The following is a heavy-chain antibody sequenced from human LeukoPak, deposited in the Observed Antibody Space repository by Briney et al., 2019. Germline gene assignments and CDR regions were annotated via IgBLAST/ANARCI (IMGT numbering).Heavy chain of an antibody. V-gene: IGHV4-38-2*02. CDR2: MYHSGTK. J-gene: IGHJ5*02. CDR1: GYSISSGYY. D-gene: IGHD4-23*01. CDR3: ARDRSTVVSPAVHWFDP. Sequence: SETLSLMCNVSGYSISSGYYWGWIRQPPGKGLEWIGSMYHSGTKYYNPSLKSRVTISVDTSKNQFSLKLTSVTASDTAVYFCARDRSTVVSPAVHWFDPWGQGILVAVAS.